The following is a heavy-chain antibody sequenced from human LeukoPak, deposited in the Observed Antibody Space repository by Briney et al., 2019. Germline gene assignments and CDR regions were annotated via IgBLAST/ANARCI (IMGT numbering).Heavy chain of an antibody. V-gene: IGHV1-46*01. J-gene: IGHJ5*02. D-gene: IGHD1-26*01. Sequence: ASEKVSCKASGYTFTSYYMHSVRLAPGQQLEWMGIINPSGGTTNFAQKFQGRVTMTRDTSTSTVYMELSSLISEDTAVYYWAREWASAYWFDPWGQGTLVTVSS. CDR1: GYTFTSYY. CDR2: INPSGGTT. CDR3: AREWASAYWFDP.